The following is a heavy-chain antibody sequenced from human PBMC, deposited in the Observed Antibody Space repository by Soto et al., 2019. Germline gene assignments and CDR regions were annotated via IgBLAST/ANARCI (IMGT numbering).Heavy chain of an antibody. CDR1: VGSFSSSY. J-gene: IGHJ4*02. V-gene: IGHV4-59*01. CDR2: IYYSGST. Sequence: QVQLQGSGPGLVNPPETLSLTCPVSVGSFSSSYWGWIRQPPGRGLEWIGYIYYSGSTNYNPSLKSRVTISVDTSKNQFSLKLSSVTAADTAVYYCARDKAEMATGYFDYWGQGTLVTVSS. CDR3: ARDKAEMATGYFDY. D-gene: IGHD5-12*01.